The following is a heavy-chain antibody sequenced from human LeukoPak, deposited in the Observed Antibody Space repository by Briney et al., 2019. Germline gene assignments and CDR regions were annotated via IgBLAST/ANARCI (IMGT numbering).Heavy chain of an antibody. CDR1: GYTFTSYG. D-gene: IGHD4-23*01. CDR2: ISAYNGNT. CDR3: ARDNSVEDTAWWFDP. V-gene: IGHV1-18*01. J-gene: IGHJ5*02. Sequence: GASVKVSCKASGYTFTSYGISWVRQAPGQGLEWMGWISAYNGNTNYAQKFQGRVTMTTDTSTSTAYVELRSLRSEDTAVYYCARDNSVEDTAWWFDPWGQGTLVTVSS.